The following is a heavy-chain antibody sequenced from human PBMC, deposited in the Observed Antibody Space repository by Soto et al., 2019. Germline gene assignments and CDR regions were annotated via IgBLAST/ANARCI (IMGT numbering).Heavy chain of an antibody. CDR3: ARGTVLRFLEWLAEGGWFDP. Sequence: ASVKVSCKASGYTFTSYGISWVRQAPGQGLEWMGWISAYNGNTNYAQKLQGRVTMTTDTSTSTAYMELRSLRSDDTAVYYCARGTVLRFLEWLAEGGWFDPWGQGTLVTVSS. D-gene: IGHD3-3*01. V-gene: IGHV1-18*01. CDR1: GYTFTSYG. J-gene: IGHJ5*02. CDR2: ISAYNGNT.